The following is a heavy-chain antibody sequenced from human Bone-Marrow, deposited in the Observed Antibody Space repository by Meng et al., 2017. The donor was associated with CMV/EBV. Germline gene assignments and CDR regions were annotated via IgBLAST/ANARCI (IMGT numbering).Heavy chain of an antibody. D-gene: IGHD3-3*01. CDR2: ISSSSSYI. V-gene: IGHV3-21*01. J-gene: IGHJ6*02. CDR1: GFTFSSYS. Sequence: ESLKISCAASGFTFSSYSMNWVRQAPGKGLEWVSSISSSSSYIYYADSVKGRFTISRDNAKNTLYLQMNSLRAEDTAVYYCARVGGRSYDFWSGYPNTYYYYGMDVWGQGTTVTVSS. CDR3: ARVGGRSYDFWSGYPNTYYYYGMDV.